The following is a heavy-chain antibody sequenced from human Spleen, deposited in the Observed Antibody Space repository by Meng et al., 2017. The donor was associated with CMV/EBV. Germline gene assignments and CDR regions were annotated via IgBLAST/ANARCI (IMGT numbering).Heavy chain of an antibody. V-gene: IGHV4-34*01. CDR3: AGGPVVRHYGMDV. CDR2: INHSGST. Sequence: SETLSLTCAVYGGSFSGYYWSWIRQPPGKGLEWVGEINHSGSTNYNPALKSRVTITVETTKNQFSLQLSSVTAAETAVYYCAGGPVVRHYGMDVWGQGTTVTVSS. CDR1: GGSFSGYY. D-gene: IGHD2-2*01. J-gene: IGHJ6*02.